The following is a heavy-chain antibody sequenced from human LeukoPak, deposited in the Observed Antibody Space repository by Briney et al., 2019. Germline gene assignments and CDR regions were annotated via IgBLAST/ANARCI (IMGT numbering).Heavy chain of an antibody. CDR2: IKSDGSLT. CDR3: TREIAVVPAASLGY. J-gene: IGHJ4*02. D-gene: IGHD2-2*01. Sequence: PGGSLRLSCAASGFTFSSYWMHWVRQAPGKGLVWPSRIKSDGSLTNCADSVRGRFTISRDDAKNTLYLQMNSLRAEDTAVYYCTREIAVVPAASLGYWGQGTLVTVSS. CDR1: GFTFSSYW. V-gene: IGHV3-74*01.